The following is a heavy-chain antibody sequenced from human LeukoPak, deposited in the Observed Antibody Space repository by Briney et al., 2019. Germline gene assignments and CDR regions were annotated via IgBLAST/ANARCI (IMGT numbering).Heavy chain of an antibody. Sequence: GSLRLSCAASGFTFSSYSMNWVRQAPGKGLEWVSSISSSSSYIYYADSVKGRFTISRDNAKNSLYLQMNSLRAEDTAVYYCARDPEDSSGYDAFDIWGQGTMVTVSS. CDR3: ARDPEDSSGYDAFDI. D-gene: IGHD3-22*01. CDR1: GFTFSSYS. V-gene: IGHV3-21*01. CDR2: ISSSSSYI. J-gene: IGHJ3*02.